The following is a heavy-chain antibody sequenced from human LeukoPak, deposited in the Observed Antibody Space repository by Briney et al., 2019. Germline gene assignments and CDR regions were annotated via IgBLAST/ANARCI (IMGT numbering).Heavy chain of an antibody. CDR3: ARGEFDGGVYFDY. CDR1: GGSFSGYY. CDR2: INHSGST. D-gene: IGHD3-9*01. J-gene: IGHJ4*02. V-gene: IGHV4-34*01. Sequence: SETLSLTCAVYGGSFSGYYWSWIRQPPGKGLEWIGEINHSGSTNYNPSLKSRVTISVDKSKNQFSLKLSSVTAADTAVYYCARGEFDGGVYFDYWGQGTLVTVSS.